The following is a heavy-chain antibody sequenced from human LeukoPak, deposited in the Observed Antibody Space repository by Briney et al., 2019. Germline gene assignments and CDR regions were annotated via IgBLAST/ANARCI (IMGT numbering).Heavy chain of an antibody. V-gene: IGHV4-59*05. CDR2: IYYSGYT. D-gene: IGHD2-15*01. CDR1: GVSIKSYY. J-gene: IGHJ2*01. CDR3: ARHGYCGGGSCFTDWYFDL. Sequence: SSETLSLTCTVSGVSIKSYYWSWIRQPPGKGLEWIGSIYYSGYTYYNPYYNTSPKSRVTISVDTSKNQFSLKLSSVTATDTAVYYCARHGYCGGGSCFTDWYFDLWGRGTLVTVSS.